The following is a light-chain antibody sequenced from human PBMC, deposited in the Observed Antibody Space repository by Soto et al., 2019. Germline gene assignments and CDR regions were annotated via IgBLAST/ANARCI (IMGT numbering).Light chain of an antibody. J-gene: IGKJ1*01. CDR2: GAS. CDR1: QGVRSY. CDR3: HQVYTYPRT. Sequence: IPLTQSPSSLSASVGDRVTITCRASQGVRSYLAWFQQRPGKAPKLLIFGASTLQNGVPARFSGGGFGTEFTLTSTSLQPEDFATNYCHQVYTYPRTFGQGTKVEIK. V-gene: IGKV1-9*01.